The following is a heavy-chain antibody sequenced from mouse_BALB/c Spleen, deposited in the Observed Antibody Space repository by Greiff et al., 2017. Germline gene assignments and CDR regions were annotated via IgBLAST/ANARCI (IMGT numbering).Heavy chain of an antibody. J-gene: IGHJ4*01. V-gene: IGHV14-3*02. CDR1: GFNIKDTY. CDR3: ARRYGYAMDY. Sequence: EVKLVESGAELVKPGASVKLSCTASGFNIKDTYMHWVKQRPEQGLEWIGRIDPANGNTKYDPKFQGKATITADTSSNTAYLQLSSLTSEDTAVYYCARRYGYAMDYWGQGTSVTVSS. D-gene: IGHD2-14*01. CDR2: IDPANGNT.